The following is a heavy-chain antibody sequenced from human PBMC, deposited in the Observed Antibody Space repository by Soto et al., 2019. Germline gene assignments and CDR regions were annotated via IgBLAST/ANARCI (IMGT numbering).Heavy chain of an antibody. Sequence: SQTLSLTCAVSVDSVSSNSAAWNWVRQSPSRGLEWLGRTYYRSKWYNDYAVSVKSRITINPDTSKNQFSLQLNSVTPEDTAVYYCAREASWLYYYGMDVWGQGTTVTVSS. CDR2: TYYRSKWYN. CDR3: AREASWLYYYGMDV. J-gene: IGHJ6*02. V-gene: IGHV6-1*01. CDR1: VDSVSSNSAA. D-gene: IGHD6-13*01.